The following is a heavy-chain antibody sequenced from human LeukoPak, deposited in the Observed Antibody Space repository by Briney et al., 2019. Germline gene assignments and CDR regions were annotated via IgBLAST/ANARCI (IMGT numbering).Heavy chain of an antibody. CDR3: TTGHASG. Sequence: MAGGSLRLSCAASGFTFSKAWMSWVRQAPGKGLEWVGHIKSKTDGGTTDYAAPVKGRFTISRDDSKNTLYLQMSSLKTEDTADYYCTTGHASGWGQGTLVTVSS. V-gene: IGHV3-15*01. CDR2: IKSKTDGGTT. CDR1: GFTFSKAW. D-gene: IGHD6-19*01. J-gene: IGHJ4*02.